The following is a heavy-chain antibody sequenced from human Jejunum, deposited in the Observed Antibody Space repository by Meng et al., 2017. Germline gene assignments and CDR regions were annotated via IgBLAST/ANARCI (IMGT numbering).Heavy chain of an antibody. V-gene: IGHV3-9*01. J-gene: IGHJ3*02. D-gene: IGHD4-23*01. CDR2: SSWNRGSF. CDR3: AIDNTRYGGNSHVSPANAFDI. CDR1: GFTFEDYA. Sequence: SLKISCTVSGFTFEDYAMHGVRQRGGKVLEWVPGSSWNRGSFYAADSVEGRIIVSRDNAKNSMYLRMNSLRAEDTALYFCAIDNTRYGGNSHVSPANAFDIWGQGTMVTVSS.